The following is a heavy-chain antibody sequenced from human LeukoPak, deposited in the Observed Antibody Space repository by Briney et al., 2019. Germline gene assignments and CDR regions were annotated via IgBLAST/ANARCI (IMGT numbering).Heavy chain of an antibody. CDR2: IYYSGST. J-gene: IGHJ4*02. CDR1: GGSISSYY. Sequence: SETLSLTCTVSGGSISSYYWSWIRQPPGKGLEWIGYIYYSGSTNYNPSLKSRVTISVDTSKNQFSLKLSSVTAADTAVYYCARDRVGATALNYWGQGTLVTVSS. CDR3: ARDRVGATALNY. D-gene: IGHD1-26*01. V-gene: IGHV4-59*01.